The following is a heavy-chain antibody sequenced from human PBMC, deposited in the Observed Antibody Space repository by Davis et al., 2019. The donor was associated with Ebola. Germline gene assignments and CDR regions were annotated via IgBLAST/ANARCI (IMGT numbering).Heavy chain of an antibody. J-gene: IGHJ5*02. CDR2: ISSSSSYT. CDR1: GFTFSDYY. CDR3: AGDPNWFDP. Sequence: GESLKISCAASGFTFSDYYMSWIRQAPGKGLEWVSYISSSSSYTNYADSVKGRFTISRDNSKNMLYLQMDSLRIEDTAQYFCAGDPNWFDPWGQGTLVTVSS. V-gene: IGHV3-11*05.